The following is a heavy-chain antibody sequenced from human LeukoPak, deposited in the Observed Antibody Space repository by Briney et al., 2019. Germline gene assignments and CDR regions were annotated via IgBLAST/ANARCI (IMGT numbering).Heavy chain of an antibody. D-gene: IGHD3-9*01. V-gene: IGHV4-59*01. CDR3: ARETLDWFIDN. CDR2: SYYTGST. Sequence: SETLSLTCPVSGGSITSYYWSWIRQPPGKGLEYIGHSYYTGSTNYNPSLKSRVTISVDTSRNQFSLRLSSVTAADTAVYYCARETLDWFIDNWGQGTLVTVSS. J-gene: IGHJ4*02. CDR1: GGSITSYY.